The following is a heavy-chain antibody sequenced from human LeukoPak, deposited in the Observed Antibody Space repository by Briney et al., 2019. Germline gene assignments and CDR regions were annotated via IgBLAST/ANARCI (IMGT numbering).Heavy chain of an antibody. D-gene: IGHD3-16*02. CDR2: ISYSGST. CDR3: ARRGSYPHRFDY. J-gene: IGHJ4*02. V-gene: IGHV4-39*01. Sequence: PSETLSLTCTVSGGSISTSSYYWGCIRRPPGKGLEWIGSISYSGSTYYNPSLKIRVTISVDTSQNQFSLNLRSVTAADTAMYYCARRGSYPHRFDYWGQGTLVTVSS. CDR1: GGSISTSSYY.